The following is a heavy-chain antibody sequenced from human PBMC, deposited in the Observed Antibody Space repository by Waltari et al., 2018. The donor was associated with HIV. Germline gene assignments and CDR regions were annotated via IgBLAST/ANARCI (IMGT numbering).Heavy chain of an antibody. CDR3: ATTTVTALNWHFDL. D-gene: IGHD4-17*01. CDR2: IYGDVTT. J-gene: IGHJ2*01. Sequence: EVQLVESGGGLIEPGGSLRLYCPASRFAVSGNYFTWVGQAPGKGREWVSLIYGDVTTSEADSVKGRFTISRDNSKNTVYLQMNSLRADDTAVYYCATTTVTALNWHFDLWGRGTLVTVSS. V-gene: IGHV3-53*01. CDR1: RFAVSGNY.